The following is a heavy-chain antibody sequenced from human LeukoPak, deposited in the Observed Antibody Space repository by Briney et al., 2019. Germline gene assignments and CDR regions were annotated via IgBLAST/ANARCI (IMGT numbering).Heavy chain of an antibody. CDR3: ARSPLGGSYQPNFAY. CDR2: ISAYNGNT. J-gene: IGHJ4*02. V-gene: IGHV1-18*01. CDR1: GYTFTSYG. D-gene: IGHD1-26*01. Sequence: GASVKVSCKGSGYTFTSYGISWVRQAPGQGLEWMGWISAYNGNTNYAQKLQGRVTMTTDTSTSTAYMELRSLRSDDTAVYYCARSPLGGSYQPNFAYWGQGTLVTVSS.